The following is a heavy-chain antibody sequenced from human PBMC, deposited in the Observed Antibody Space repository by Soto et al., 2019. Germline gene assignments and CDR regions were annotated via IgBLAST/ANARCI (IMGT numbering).Heavy chain of an antibody. J-gene: IGHJ4*02. CDR3: AIIAVARTPSFDY. V-gene: IGHV3-30*03. D-gene: IGHD6-19*01. CDR2: ISYDGSNK. Sequence: GGSLRLSCAASGFTFSSYGMHWVRQAPGKGLEWVAVISYDGSNKYYADSVKGRFTISRDNSKNTLYLQMNSLRAEDTAVYYCAIIAVARTPSFDYWGQGTLVTVSS. CDR1: GFTFSSYG.